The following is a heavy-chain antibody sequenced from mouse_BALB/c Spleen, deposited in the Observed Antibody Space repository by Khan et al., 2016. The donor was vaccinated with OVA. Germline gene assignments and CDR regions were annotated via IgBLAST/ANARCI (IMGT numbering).Heavy chain of an antibody. Sequence: QIPLVQSGPELKKPGETVKISCKASGYIFTSYGMNWVKHAPGKGLKWMGWINTYTGEPTYADDFTGRFVFYLDTSASTAYLQINNLKNEDTATYFCARPPYFSYVMGYWGQGTSVTVSS. J-gene: IGHJ4*01. CDR1: GYIFTSYG. CDR3: ARPPYFSYVMGY. V-gene: IGHV9-3-1*01. CDR2: INTYTGEP. D-gene: IGHD2-10*01.